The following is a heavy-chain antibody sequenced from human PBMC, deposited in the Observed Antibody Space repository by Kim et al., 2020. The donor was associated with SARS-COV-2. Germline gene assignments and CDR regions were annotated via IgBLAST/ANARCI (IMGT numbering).Heavy chain of an antibody. D-gene: IGHD3-22*01. CDR2: INHSGST. Sequence: SETLSLTCAVYGGSFSGYYWSWIRQPPGKGLEWIGEINHSGSTNYNPSLKSRVTISVDTSKNQFSLKLSSVTAADTAVYYCARGDYYDSSGRPGPSYYYYYYGMDVWGQGTTVTVSS. CDR1: GGSFSGYY. J-gene: IGHJ6*02. V-gene: IGHV4-34*01. CDR3: ARGDYYDSSGRPGPSYYYYYYGMDV.